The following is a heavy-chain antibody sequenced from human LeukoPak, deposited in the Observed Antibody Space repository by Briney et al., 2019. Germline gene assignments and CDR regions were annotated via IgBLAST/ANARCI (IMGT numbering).Heavy chain of an antibody. J-gene: IGHJ4*02. CDR2: ISGSGGST. D-gene: IGHD5-24*01. Sequence: GGSLRLSCAASGFTFSGHAMSWVRQAPGKGLEWVSAISGSGGSTYYADSVQGRFTISRDNSKNTLYLQMNSLGAEDTAVYYCARDIGGMATEFYFDYWGQGTLVTVSS. CDR3: ARDIGGMATEFYFDY. V-gene: IGHV3-23*01. CDR1: GFTFSGHA.